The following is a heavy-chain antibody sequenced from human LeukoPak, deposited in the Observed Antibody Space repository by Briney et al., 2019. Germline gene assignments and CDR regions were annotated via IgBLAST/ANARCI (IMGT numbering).Heavy chain of an antibody. D-gene: IGHD6-13*01. CDR3: ARRARYSSSWPNAFDI. V-gene: IGHV4-39*01. Sequence: TSETLSLTCTVSGGSISTSSYYWGWIRQPPGKGLEWIGSIYYSGSPYHNPSLKSRVTVSVDTSKNQFSLKLSSVTAADTAVYYCARRARYSSSWPNAFDIWGQGTMVTVSS. CDR2: IYYSGSP. CDR1: GGSISTSSYY. J-gene: IGHJ3*02.